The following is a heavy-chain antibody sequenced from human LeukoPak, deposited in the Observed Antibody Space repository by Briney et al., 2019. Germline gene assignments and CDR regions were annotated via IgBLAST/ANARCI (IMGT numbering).Heavy chain of an antibody. Sequence: SVKVSCKASGGTFSSYAISWVRQAPGQGLEWMGRIIPIFGTANYAQKFQGRVTITADKSTSTAYMELSSLRSEDTAVYYCARPMGGYCSSTGCHDAFDIWGQGTMVTVSS. CDR3: ARPMGGYCSSTGCHDAFDI. V-gene: IGHV1-69*06. J-gene: IGHJ3*02. D-gene: IGHD2-2*01. CDR1: GGTFSSYA. CDR2: IIPIFGTA.